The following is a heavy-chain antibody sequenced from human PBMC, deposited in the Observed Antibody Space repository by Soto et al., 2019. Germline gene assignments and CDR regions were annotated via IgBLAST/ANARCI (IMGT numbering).Heavy chain of an antibody. D-gene: IGHD3-10*01. CDR1: GVTFSNYG. CDR2: ISYDGGIK. CDR3: TKDPTAYGSGQGYFDY. Sequence: QVQLVESGGGVVQPGRSLRLSCAASGVTFSNYGMHWVRQAPGKGLEWVAVISYDGGIKYYSESAWGRFTISRDNSNNTLYLQMNSLRPEDTAVYYCTKDPTAYGSGQGYFDYWGQGTVVTVSS. V-gene: IGHV3-30*18. J-gene: IGHJ4*02.